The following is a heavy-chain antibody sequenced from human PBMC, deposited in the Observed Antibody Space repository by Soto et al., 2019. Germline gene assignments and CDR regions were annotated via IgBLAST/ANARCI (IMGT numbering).Heavy chain of an antibody. CDR2: ISGSGGST. J-gene: IGHJ4*02. Sequence: TGGSLRLSCAASGFTFSSYAMSWVRQAPGKGLEWVSAISGSGGSTYYADSVKGRFTISRDNSKNTLYLQMNSLRAEDTAVYYCARRASFGVVINLYYFDYWGQGTLVTVSS. V-gene: IGHV3-23*01. D-gene: IGHD3-3*01. CDR1: GFTFSSYA. CDR3: ARRASFGVVINLYYFDY.